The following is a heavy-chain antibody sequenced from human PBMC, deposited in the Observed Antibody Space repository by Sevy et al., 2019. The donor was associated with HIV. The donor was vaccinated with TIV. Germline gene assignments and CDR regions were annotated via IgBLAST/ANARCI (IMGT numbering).Heavy chain of an antibody. V-gene: IGHV3-23*01. CDR2: ISGSAGST. J-gene: IGHJ5*02. Sequence: GGSLRLSCAASGFTFSSHAMSWVRQAPGKGLEWVSAISGSAGSTYYADSVKGRFTISRDNSKNTLYLQMNSLRAEDTAVYYCAKIPDYYGGPWGQGTLVTVSS. CDR3: AKIPDYYGGP. CDR1: GFTFSSHA. D-gene: IGHD3-10*01.